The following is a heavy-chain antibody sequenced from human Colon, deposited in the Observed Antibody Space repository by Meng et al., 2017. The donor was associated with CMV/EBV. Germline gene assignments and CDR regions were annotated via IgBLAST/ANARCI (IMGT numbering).Heavy chain of an antibody. CDR2: VNTDGITI. CDR1: RITDYR. Sequence: VVESVAAFTQAGGALLLSCGVSRITDYRADWVRQRPGQGPVSFPRVNTDGITISDAASVKGRFTISWEHANKIEYLKMNRLTDEDTAFYYCLTILQRYWGQGTLVTVSS. J-gene: IGHJ4*02. CDR3: LTILQRY. V-gene: IGHV3-74*01. D-gene: IGHD1/OR15-1a*01.